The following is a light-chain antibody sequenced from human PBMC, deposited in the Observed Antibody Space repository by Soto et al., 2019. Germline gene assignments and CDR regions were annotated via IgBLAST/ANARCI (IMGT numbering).Light chain of an antibody. CDR2: EDS. CDR3: CSYAGSFSVI. CDR1: HSDVGSYNL. Sequence: QSALTQPASVSGSPGQSITISCTGTHSDVGSYNLVSWYQQHPGKAPKLIIYEDSKRPSGVSNRFSGSKSGYTASLTISWLEAEDEAYYYCCSYAGSFSVIFGGGTKLSVL. V-gene: IGLV2-23*01. J-gene: IGLJ2*01.